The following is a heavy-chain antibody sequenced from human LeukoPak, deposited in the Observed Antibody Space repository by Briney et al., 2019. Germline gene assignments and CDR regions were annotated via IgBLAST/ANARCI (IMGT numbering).Heavy chain of an antibody. Sequence: SVKGSCKASGYTFTSYGISWVRQAPGQGLEWMGWISAYNGNTNYAQKLQGRVTMTTDTSTSTAYMELRGLRSDDTAVYYCARDVDIVVVPAAIGLDYWGQGTLVTVSS. CDR1: GYTFTSYG. J-gene: IGHJ4*02. CDR3: ARDVDIVVVPAAIGLDY. CDR2: ISAYNGNT. D-gene: IGHD2-2*03. V-gene: IGHV1-18*01.